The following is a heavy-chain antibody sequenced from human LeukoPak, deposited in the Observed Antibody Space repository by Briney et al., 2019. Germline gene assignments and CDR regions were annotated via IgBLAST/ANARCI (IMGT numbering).Heavy chain of an antibody. CDR2: VLSGGTT. V-gene: IGHV4-4*07. D-gene: IGHD2-15*01. Sequence: SETLSLTCTVSGCSFSNYYLSWIRQSAGKELEWIGRVLSGGTTNYNPSLKSRVTISIDKYTDDFSLKPTSVTGAHTLIYLRARERLSSAITPGNWFDPWGQGTLVTVSS. CDR1: GCSFSNYY. CDR3: ARERLSSAITPGNWFDP. J-gene: IGHJ5*02.